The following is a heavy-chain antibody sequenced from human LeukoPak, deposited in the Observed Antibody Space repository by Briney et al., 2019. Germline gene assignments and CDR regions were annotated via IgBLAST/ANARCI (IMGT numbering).Heavy chain of an antibody. J-gene: IGHJ4*02. CDR1: GFTFSSYG. D-gene: IGHD3-10*01. CDR3: AKVRKERITMVRGVGADDY. CDR2: IRYDGSNK. Sequence: GGSLRLSCAASGFTFSSYGMHWVRQAPGKGLEWVAFIRYDGSNKYYADSVKGRFTISRDNSKNTLYLQMNSLRAEDTAVYYCAKVRKERITMVRGVGADDYWGQGTLVTVSS. V-gene: IGHV3-30*02.